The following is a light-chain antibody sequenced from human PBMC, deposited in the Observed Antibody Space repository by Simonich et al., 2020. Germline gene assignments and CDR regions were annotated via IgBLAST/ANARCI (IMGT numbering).Light chain of an antibody. J-gene: IGLJ3*02. CDR1: SSDVGGYNY. Sequence: QSALTQPASVSVAPGQSITISCTGTSSDVGGYNYVSWYQQTPGKAPKLMIYDVIKRPSGVSNRFSGSKSGNTASLTISGLQAEDEADYYCSSYTSSSTWVFGGGTKLTVL. CDR2: DVI. V-gene: IGLV2-14*01. CDR3: SSYTSSSTWV.